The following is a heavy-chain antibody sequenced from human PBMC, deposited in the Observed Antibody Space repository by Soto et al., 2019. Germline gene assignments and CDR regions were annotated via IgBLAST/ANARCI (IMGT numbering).Heavy chain of an antibody. V-gene: IGHV1-18*01. CDR3: TGPETYYYGSGSKMRIDY. CDR2: ISAYNGNT. Sequence: QVQLVQSGAEVKKPGASVKVSCKASGYTFTSYGISWVRQAPGHGLEWMGWISAYNGNTNYAQKLQGRVTMTTDTSPSTTYMQQRSLRSDDTAVYHCTGPETYYYGSGSKMRIDYWGQGTLVTVSS. CDR1: GYTFTSYG. D-gene: IGHD3-10*01. J-gene: IGHJ4*02.